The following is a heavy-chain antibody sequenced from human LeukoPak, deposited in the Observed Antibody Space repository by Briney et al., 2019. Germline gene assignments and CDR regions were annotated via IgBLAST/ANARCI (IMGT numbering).Heavy chain of an antibody. D-gene: IGHD6-6*01. CDR1: GGSFSGYY. CDR3: AQEGYSSSSGVY. CDR2: INHRGST. J-gene: IGHJ4*02. Sequence: PSETLSLTCAVYGGSFSGYYWSWIRQPPGKGLEWIGEINHRGSTNYNPSLKSRVTISVDTSKNQFSLKLSSVTAADTAVYYCAQEGYSSSSGVYWGQGTLVTVSS. V-gene: IGHV4-34*01.